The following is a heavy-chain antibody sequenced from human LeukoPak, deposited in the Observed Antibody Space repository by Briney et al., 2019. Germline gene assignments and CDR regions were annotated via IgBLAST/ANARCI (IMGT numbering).Heavy chain of an antibody. CDR1: GFTFSDSY. CDR2: ISRSSSYT. CDR3: AREQKLYDGSGSSTFDF. J-gene: IGHJ4*02. Sequence: GGSLRLSCAASGFTFSDSYMSWIRQAPGKGLEWVSYISRSSSYTKYADSVKGRFTISRDSAKNSLYLQMNSLRAEDTAVYYCAREQKLYDGSGSSTFDFWGQGTLVTVSS. V-gene: IGHV3-11*05. D-gene: IGHD3-10*01.